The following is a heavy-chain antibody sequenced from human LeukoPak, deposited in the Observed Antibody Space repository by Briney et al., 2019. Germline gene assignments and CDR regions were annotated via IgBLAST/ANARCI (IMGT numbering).Heavy chain of an antibody. CDR3: ARGSEDIVVVPAAGDAFDI. CDR1: GYTLTELS. D-gene: IGHD2-2*01. V-gene: IGHV1-24*01. J-gene: IGHJ3*02. CDR2: FDPEDGET. Sequence: ASVKVSCKVSGYTLTELSMHWVRQAPGKGLEWMGGFDPEDGETIYAQKFQGRVTMTEDTSTYTAYIELSSLRSEDTAVYYCARGSEDIVVVPAAGDAFDIWGQGTMVTVSS.